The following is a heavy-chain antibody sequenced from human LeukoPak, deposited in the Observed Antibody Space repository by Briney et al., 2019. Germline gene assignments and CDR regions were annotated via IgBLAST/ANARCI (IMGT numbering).Heavy chain of an antibody. Sequence: GGSLRLSCAASGFTVSSNYMSWVRQAPGKGLEWVSVIYSGGSTYYADSVKDRFTISRDNAKNSLYLQMNSLRAEDTAVYFCARGSETVTTKGYFDYWGQGTLVTVSS. CDR2: IYSGGST. CDR1: GFTVSSNY. D-gene: IGHD4-17*01. J-gene: IGHJ4*02. V-gene: IGHV3-53*01. CDR3: ARGSETVTTKGYFDY.